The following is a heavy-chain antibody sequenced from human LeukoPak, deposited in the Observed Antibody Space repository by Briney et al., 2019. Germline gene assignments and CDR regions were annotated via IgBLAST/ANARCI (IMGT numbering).Heavy chain of an antibody. D-gene: IGHD3-22*01. V-gene: IGHV3-21*01. CDR1: GFIFSSYS. CDR2: ISGSSSYI. CDR3: ARDMSEYYDSSGYRVY. J-gene: IGHJ4*02. Sequence: KSGGSLRPSCAASGFIFSSYSMNWVRQAPGKGLEWVSSISGSSSYIYYADSVKGRFTISRDNAKKSLFLQMNSLRAEDTAVYYCARDMSEYYDSSGYRVYWGQGTLVTVSS.